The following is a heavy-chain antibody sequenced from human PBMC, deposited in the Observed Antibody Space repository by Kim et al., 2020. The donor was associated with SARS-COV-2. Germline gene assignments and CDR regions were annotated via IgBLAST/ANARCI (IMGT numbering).Heavy chain of an antibody. CDR2: T. Sequence: TYYADSVKGRFTISRDNSKNTRYLQMNSRGAEDTAVYYCAKDRVVGADDYWGQETLVTVSS. D-gene: IGHD1-26*01. CDR3: AKDRVVGADDY. J-gene: IGHJ4*02. V-gene: IGHV3-23*01.